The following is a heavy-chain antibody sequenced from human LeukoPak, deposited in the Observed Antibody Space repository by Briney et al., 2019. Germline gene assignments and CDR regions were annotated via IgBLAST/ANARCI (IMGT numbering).Heavy chain of an antibody. CDR3: SRRVVVTGIEYDAFDI. J-gene: IGHJ3*02. D-gene: IGHD2-21*02. Sequence: SVKVSCKASGYTFTSYGISWVRQAPGPGLEWMGWMNPNSGNTGYSQKFQGRVTMTRNDSIRTAYMELSSLRCEEKAVDYCSRRVVVTGIEYDAFDIWGQGTMVTVSS. CDR2: MNPNSGNT. CDR1: GYTFTSYG. V-gene: IGHV1-8*02.